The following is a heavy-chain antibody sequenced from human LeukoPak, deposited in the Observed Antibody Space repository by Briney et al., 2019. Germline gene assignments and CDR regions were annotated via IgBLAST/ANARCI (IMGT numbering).Heavy chain of an antibody. Sequence: SETLSLTCTVSGVSISSGGCYWSWIRQPPGKGLEWIGYIYHSGSTYYNPSLKSRVTISVDRSKNQFSLKLSSVTAADTAVYYCARDYYGSGSYFKASTGVDYWGQGTLVTVSS. CDR1: GVSISSGGCY. V-gene: IGHV4-30-2*01. D-gene: IGHD3-10*01. CDR2: IYHSGST. CDR3: ARDYYGSGSYFKASTGVDY. J-gene: IGHJ4*02.